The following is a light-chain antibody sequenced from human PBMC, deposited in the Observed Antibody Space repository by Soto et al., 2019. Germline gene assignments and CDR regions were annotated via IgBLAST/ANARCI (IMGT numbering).Light chain of an antibody. CDR1: QSVSSN. CDR3: QQYNNWPQT. J-gene: IGKJ2*01. CDR2: GAS. V-gene: IGKV3-15*01. Sequence: EIVMTQSPATLSVSPGERATLSCWASQSVSSNLAWYQQKPGQAPRLLIYGASTRATGIPARFSGSGSGTEFTLTISSLQSEDFAVYYCQQYNNWPQTFGQGTKLEIK.